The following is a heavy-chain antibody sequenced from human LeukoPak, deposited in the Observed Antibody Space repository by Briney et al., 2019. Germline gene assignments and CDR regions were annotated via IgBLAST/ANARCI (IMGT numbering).Heavy chain of an antibody. J-gene: IGHJ4*02. CDR3: AKEVDCPSDCLFFHS. D-gene: IGHD2-21*02. Sequence: GGSLRLSRAASGFTFDRFTIHWVRQTPGKGLEWVSLINRRGHTFYADSVKGRFTISRDNSRNSVFLQMNSLRPEDTALYHCAKEVDCPSDCLFFHSWGQETLVTVSS. CDR1: GFTFDRFT. V-gene: IGHV3-43*01. CDR2: INRRGHT.